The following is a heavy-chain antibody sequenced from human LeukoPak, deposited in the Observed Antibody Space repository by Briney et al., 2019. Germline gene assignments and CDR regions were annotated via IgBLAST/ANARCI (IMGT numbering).Heavy chain of an antibody. D-gene: IGHD2-2*01. Sequence: PGGSLRLSCAASGFTFSSYAMHWVRQAPGKGLEWVAVISYDGSNKYYADSVKGRFTISRDNSKNTLYLQMNSLRAEDTAVYYCARSPWSTSSLYYYHGMDVWGQGTTVTVSS. CDR2: ISYDGSNK. CDR1: GFTFSSYA. J-gene: IGHJ6*02. CDR3: ARSPWSTSSLYYYHGMDV. V-gene: IGHV3-30-3*01.